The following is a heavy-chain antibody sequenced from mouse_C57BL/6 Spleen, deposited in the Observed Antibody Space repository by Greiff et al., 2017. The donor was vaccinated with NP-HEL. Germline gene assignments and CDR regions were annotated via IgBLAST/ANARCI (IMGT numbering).Heavy chain of an antibody. CDR1: GYTFTDYE. D-gene: IGHD2-4*01. J-gene: IGHJ3*01. CDR2: IDPETGGT. V-gene: IGHV1-15*01. CDR3: TKRGITEAY. Sequence: QVHVKQSGAELVRPGASVTLSCKASGYTFTDYEMHWVKQTPVHGLEWIGAIDPETGGTAYNQKFKGKAILTADESSSTAYMELRSLTSEDSAVYYCTKRGITEAYWGQGTLVTVSA.